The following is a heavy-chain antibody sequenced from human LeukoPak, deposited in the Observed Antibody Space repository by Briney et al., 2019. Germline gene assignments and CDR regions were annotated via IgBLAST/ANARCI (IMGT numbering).Heavy chain of an antibody. D-gene: IGHD1-1*01. Sequence: ASVKVSCKASGYTYSTYGITWVRQAPGQGPEWMGWISAYNGNTNYAQKLQGRVTMTTDTSTSTAYMELRSLRSDDTAVYYCVTVLEYGWFDPWGQGTLVTVSS. CDR1: GYTYSTYG. CDR3: VTVLEYGWFDP. CDR2: ISAYNGNT. J-gene: IGHJ5*02. V-gene: IGHV1-18*01.